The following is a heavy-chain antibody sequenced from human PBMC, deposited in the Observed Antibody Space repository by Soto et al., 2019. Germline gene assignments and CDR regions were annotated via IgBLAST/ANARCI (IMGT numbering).Heavy chain of an antibody. D-gene: IGHD6-13*01. CDR3: ARAGREKTNYSSSWYWIGY. Sequence: ETLSLTCTVSGGYMSSYYWCWIRQPPGRGLEWIGYIYYSGSTNYNPSLKSRVTISVDTSKNQFSLKLSSVTAADTAVYYCARAGREKTNYSSSWYWIGYWGQGTLVTVSS. J-gene: IGHJ4*02. V-gene: IGHV4-59*01. CDR1: GGYMSSYY. CDR2: IYYSGST.